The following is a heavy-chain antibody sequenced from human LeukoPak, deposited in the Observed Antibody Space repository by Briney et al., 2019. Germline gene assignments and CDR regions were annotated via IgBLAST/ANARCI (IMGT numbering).Heavy chain of an antibody. J-gene: IGHJ6*02. CDR1: GFTFSSYW. CDR2: INSDGSST. CDR3: ASAYQLLYYYYGMDV. D-gene: IGHD2-2*01. V-gene: IGHV3-74*01. Sequence: GGSLRLSCAASGFTFSSYWMHWVRQASGKGLVWVSRINSDGSSTSYADSVKGRFTISRDNAKNTLYLQMNSLRAEDTAVYYCASAYQLLYYYYGMDVWGQGTTVAVSS.